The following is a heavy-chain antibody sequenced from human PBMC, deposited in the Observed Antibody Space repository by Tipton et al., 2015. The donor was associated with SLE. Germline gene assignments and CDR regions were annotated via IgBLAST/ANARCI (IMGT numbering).Heavy chain of an antibody. CDR1: GESLSGHY. Sequence: TLSLTCTVYGESLSGHYWVWIRQPPGKGLEWIGDINHSGRINYHPSLKSRVTISVDTSKSQLSLKLTSVTAADTAVYYCARGSVVADDFWGQGTLVTVSS. V-gene: IGHV4-34*01. D-gene: IGHD2-15*01. J-gene: IGHJ4*02. CDR3: ARGSVVADDF. CDR2: INHSGRI.